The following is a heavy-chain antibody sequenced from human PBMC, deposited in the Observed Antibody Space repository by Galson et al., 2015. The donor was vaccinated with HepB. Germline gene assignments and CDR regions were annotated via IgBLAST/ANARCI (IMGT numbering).Heavy chain of an antibody. CDR2: ITYDGSNK. Sequence: SLRLSCAASGFTFSSYAMHWVRQAPGKGLEWVAVITYDGSNKYYADSVKGRFTISRDKSKNTLYLQMNSLRAEDTAVYYCARLWFGELSSDYWGHGTLVTVSS. J-gene: IGHJ4*01. D-gene: IGHD3-10*01. CDR1: GFTFSSYA. CDR3: ARLWFGELSSDY. V-gene: IGHV3-30*04.